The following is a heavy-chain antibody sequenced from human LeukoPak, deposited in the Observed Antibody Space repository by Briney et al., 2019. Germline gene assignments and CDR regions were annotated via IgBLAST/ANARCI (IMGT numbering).Heavy chain of an antibody. Sequence: SETLSLTCTVSGGSISSSSYYWGWIRQPPGKGLKWIGSIYYSGSTYYNPSLKSRVTISVDTSKNQFSLKLSSVTAADTAVYYCARQVLDSGSYYGGYYFDYWGQGTLVTVSS. J-gene: IGHJ4*02. CDR1: GGSISSSSYY. V-gene: IGHV4-39*01. D-gene: IGHD1-26*01. CDR3: ARQVLDSGSYYGGYYFDY. CDR2: IYYSGST.